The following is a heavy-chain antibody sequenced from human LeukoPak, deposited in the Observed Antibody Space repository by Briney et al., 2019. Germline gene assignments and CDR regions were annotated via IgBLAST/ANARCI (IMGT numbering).Heavy chain of an antibody. CDR1: GFTFRSYG. CDR2: IWYDEITK. V-gene: IGHV3-30*02. Sequence: GGSLRLSCVASGFTFRSYGIHWVRQAPGKGLEWLAFIWYDEITKNYADSVKGRFTISRDNPKNTLYVQLNSLRPDDTAVYYCAKDSSDYYFDYWGQGTLVTVSS. D-gene: IGHD3-22*01. J-gene: IGHJ4*02. CDR3: AKDSSDYYFDY.